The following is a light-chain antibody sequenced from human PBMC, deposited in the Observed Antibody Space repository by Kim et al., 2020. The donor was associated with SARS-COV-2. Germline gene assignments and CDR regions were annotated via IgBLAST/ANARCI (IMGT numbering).Light chain of an antibody. CDR2: DVS. V-gene: IGLV2-11*01. CDR1: SSDVGGYNY. CDR3: CSYAGSYTYVV. Sequence: QSVTISCTGTSSDVGGYNYVSWYQQHPGKAPKLMIYDVSKRPSGVPDRFSGSMSGNTASLTISGLQAEDEADYYCCSYAGSYTYVVFGGGTQLTVL. J-gene: IGLJ2*01.